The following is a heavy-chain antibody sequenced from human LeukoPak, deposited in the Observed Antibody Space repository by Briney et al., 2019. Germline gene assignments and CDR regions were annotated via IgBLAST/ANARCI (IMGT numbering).Heavy chain of an antibody. CDR3: ARGWFGILDSSGYYGAFDI. V-gene: IGHV3-53*01. Sequence: GGSLRLSCAASGFTVSSNYMSWVRQAPGKGLEWVSVIYSGGSTYYADSVKGRFTISRDNSKNTLYLQMNSLRAEDTAVYYCARGWFGILDSSGYYGAFDIWGQGTMVTVSS. CDR2: IYSGGST. CDR1: GFTVSSNY. J-gene: IGHJ3*02. D-gene: IGHD3-22*01.